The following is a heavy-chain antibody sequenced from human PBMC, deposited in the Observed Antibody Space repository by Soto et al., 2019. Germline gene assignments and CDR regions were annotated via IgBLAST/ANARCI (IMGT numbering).Heavy chain of an antibody. Sequence: EVQVLESGGCLVQPGGSLRLSCEGSEFTVSGHAMTWIRQAPGKGPECVSTITADGGTYYADSVKGRFAMSRDTSENTLYLQMNSLGAEDTAAYYCAPHVSCSGGSCQYDAFAIRGQGTMDTVSS. D-gene: IGHD2-15*01. CDR3: APHVSCSGGSCQYDAFAI. V-gene: IGHV3-23*01. CDR2: ITADGGT. CDR1: EFTVSGHA. J-gene: IGHJ3*02.